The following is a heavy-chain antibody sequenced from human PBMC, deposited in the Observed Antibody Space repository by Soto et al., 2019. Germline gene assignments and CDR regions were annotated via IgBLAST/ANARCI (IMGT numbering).Heavy chain of an antibody. CDR1: GFTFSSYA. J-gene: IGHJ4*02. D-gene: IGHD6-6*01. CDR2: ISGSGGST. Sequence: GVSLRLSCSASGFTFSSYAMSWVRQAPGKGLEWVSAISGSGGSTYYADSVKGRFTISRDNSKNTLYLQMDSLRDEDTAVYYCAKDRTIASRKFDDWGQGALVTVSA. CDR3: AKDRTIASRKFDD. V-gene: IGHV3-23*01.